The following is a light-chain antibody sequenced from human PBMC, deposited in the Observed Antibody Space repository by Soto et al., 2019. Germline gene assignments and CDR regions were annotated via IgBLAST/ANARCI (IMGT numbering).Light chain of an antibody. J-gene: IGKJ1*01. CDR2: DAS. Sequence: EIVLTQSKGTLSLSQGERATLSCRASQSVSSHLAWYQQKPGQAPRLLIYDASNRATGIPARFSGSGSGTDFTLTISSLEPEDFAVYHCVQRTTWPWTCGQGSKVEIK. CDR3: VQRTTWPWT. CDR1: QSVSSH. V-gene: IGKV3-11*01.